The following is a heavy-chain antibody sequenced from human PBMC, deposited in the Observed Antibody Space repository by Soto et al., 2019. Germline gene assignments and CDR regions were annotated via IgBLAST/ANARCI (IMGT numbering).Heavy chain of an antibody. CDR2: IYYSGST. CDR1: GGSISSSSYY. CDR3: ARWTYYYDSSGYYEGYYFDY. Sequence: SETLSLTCTVSGGSISSSSYYWGWIRQPPGKGLEWIGSIYYSGSTYYNPSLKSRGTISVDTPKNQFSLKLSSVTAADTAVYYCARWTYYYDSSGYYEGYYFDYWGQGTLVTVSS. J-gene: IGHJ4*02. D-gene: IGHD3-22*01. V-gene: IGHV4-39*01.